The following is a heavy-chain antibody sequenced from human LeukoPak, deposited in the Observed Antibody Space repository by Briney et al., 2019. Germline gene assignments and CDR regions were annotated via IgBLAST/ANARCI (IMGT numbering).Heavy chain of an antibody. V-gene: IGHV3-11*03. CDR1: GFTFSDYY. D-gene: IGHD5-18*01. J-gene: IGHJ4*02. CDR3: ARSNRGVIQLPDY. CDR2: ISSTSSYT. Sequence: GGSLRLSRAASGFTFSDYYMSWIRQAPGKGLECVSYISSTSSYTNYADSVKGRFTISRDNAKNSLYLQMNSLRAEDTAVYYCARSNRGVIQLPDYWGQGTLVTVSS.